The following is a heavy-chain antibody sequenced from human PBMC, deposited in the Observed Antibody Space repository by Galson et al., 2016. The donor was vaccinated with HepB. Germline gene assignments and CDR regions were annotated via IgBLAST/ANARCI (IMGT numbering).Heavy chain of an antibody. V-gene: IGHV1-2*02. J-gene: IGHJ6*02. Sequence: SVKVSCKASGYTFSDYYMHWVRQAPGQGLEWMGWINPKNGGTNYAQRFRDRVIMTRVTSIRTAYMELSRVTPDDTAVYFCAREGSIYGLYNFFGMDVWGQETTVTVSS. CDR2: INPKNGGT. CDR1: GYTFSDYY. D-gene: IGHD2-8*01. CDR3: AREGSIYGLYNFFGMDV.